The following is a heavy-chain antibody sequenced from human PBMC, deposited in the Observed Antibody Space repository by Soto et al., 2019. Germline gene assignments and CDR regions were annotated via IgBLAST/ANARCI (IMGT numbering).Heavy chain of an antibody. V-gene: IGHV4-31*03. CDR2: IYYSGST. J-gene: IGHJ4*02. CDR1: CGSISSGGYY. D-gene: IGHD3-22*01. CDR3: ARGPRLRTGDSSGYPDY. Sequence: PSETLSLTCTVSCGSISSGGYYWSWIRQHPGKGLEWIGYIYYSGSTYYNPSLKSRVTISVDTSKNQFSLKLSSVTAADTAVYYCARGPRLRTGDSSGYPDYWGQGTLVTVSS.